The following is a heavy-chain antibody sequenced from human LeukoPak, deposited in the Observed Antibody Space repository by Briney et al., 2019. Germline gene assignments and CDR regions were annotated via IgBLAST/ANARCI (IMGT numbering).Heavy chain of an antibody. CDR1: GGSISSYY. Sequence: PSETLSLTCTVSGGSISSYYWNWIRQPAGKGLEWIGRIYTSGSTNYNHSLKSRVTMSVDTAKNSFSLKLNSLTAADTAVYYCARAPYYYDSSGIPYYFDYWGQGTLVTVSS. D-gene: IGHD3-22*01. V-gene: IGHV4-4*07. CDR3: ARAPYYYDSSGIPYYFDY. CDR2: IYTSGST. J-gene: IGHJ4*02.